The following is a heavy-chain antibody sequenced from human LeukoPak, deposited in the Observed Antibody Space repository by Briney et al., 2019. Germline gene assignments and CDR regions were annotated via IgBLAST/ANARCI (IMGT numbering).Heavy chain of an antibody. D-gene: IGHD6-13*01. CDR1: GFTFSSYS. CDR3: ARADTSSSRPIDY. J-gene: IGHJ4*02. Sequence: GGSLRLSCAASGFTFSSYSMNWVRQAPGKGLEWVSSISSSSSYIYYADSVEGRFTISRDNAKNSLYLQMNSLRAEDTAVYYCARADTSSSRPIDYWGQGTLVTVSS. V-gene: IGHV3-21*01. CDR2: ISSSSSYI.